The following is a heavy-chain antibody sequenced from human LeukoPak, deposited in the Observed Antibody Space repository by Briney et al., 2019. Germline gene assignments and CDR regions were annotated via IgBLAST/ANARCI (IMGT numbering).Heavy chain of an antibody. D-gene: IGHD1-26*01. CDR3: ARADSGSYFYYFDY. Sequence: KPSETLSLTCAVSGGSISSYYWSWIRQPPGKALEWIGYIYYSGSTNYNPSLKSRVTISVDTSKNQFSLKLSSVTAADTAVYYCARADSGSYFYYFDYWGQGTLVTVSS. V-gene: IGHV4-59*01. J-gene: IGHJ4*02. CDR1: GGSISSYY. CDR2: IYYSGST.